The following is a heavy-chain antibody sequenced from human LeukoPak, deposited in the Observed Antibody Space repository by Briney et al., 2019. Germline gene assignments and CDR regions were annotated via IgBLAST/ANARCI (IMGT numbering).Heavy chain of an antibody. V-gene: IGHV3-9*01. D-gene: IGHD5-18*01. CDR2: ISWNSGSI. CDR3: AKDRYSRGTGFHY. J-gene: IGHJ4*02. Sequence: PGGSLRLSCAASGFTFDDYAMHWVRQAPGKGLEWVSGISWNSGSIGYADSVKGRFTISRDNAKNSLYLQMNSLRAEDTALYYCAKDRYSRGTGFHYWGQGTLVTASS. CDR1: GFTFDDYA.